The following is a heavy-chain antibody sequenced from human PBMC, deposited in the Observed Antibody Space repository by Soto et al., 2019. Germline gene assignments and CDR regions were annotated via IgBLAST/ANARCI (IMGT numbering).Heavy chain of an antibody. V-gene: IGHV4-31*03. CDR3: AKTVDP. CDR2: IFYSGTT. CDR1: GGSISSGGYY. Sequence: PSETLSLTCTVFGGSISSGGYYWSWIRQHPGKGLEWIGYIFYSGTTYYNPSLKSRVTISVNTSKNQFSLKLSSVTAAATAVYYGAKTVDPGGQGTLVTVS. J-gene: IGHJ5*02.